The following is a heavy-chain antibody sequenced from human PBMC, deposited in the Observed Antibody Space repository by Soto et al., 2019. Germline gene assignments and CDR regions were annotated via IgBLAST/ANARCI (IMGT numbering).Heavy chain of an antibody. Sequence: ASVKVSCKASGYTFTSYGISWVRQAPGQGLEWMGWISAYNGNTNYAQKLQGRVTMTTDTSTSTAYMELRSLRSDDTAVYYCARDQWIQLDGSIPFDPWGQGTLVTVSS. CDR3: ARDQWIQLDGSIPFDP. D-gene: IGHD5-18*01. CDR2: ISAYNGNT. CDR1: GYTFTSYG. V-gene: IGHV1-18*01. J-gene: IGHJ5*02.